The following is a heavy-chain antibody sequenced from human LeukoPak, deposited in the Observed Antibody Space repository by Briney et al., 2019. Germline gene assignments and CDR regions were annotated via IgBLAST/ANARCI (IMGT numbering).Heavy chain of an antibody. J-gene: IGHJ4*02. D-gene: IGHD3-9*01. Sequence: SETLFLTCAVSGGSISSGGYSWSWIRQPPGKGLEWIGYIYHSGSTYYNPSLKSRVTISVDRSKNQFSLKLSSVTAADTAVYYCATSDYDILTGYLPPPFDYWGQGTLVTVSS. CDR2: IYHSGST. V-gene: IGHV4-30-2*01. CDR3: ATSDYDILTGYLPPPFDY. CDR1: GGSISSGGYS.